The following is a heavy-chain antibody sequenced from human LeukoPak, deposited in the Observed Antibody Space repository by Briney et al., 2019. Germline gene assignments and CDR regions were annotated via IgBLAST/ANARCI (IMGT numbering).Heavy chain of an antibody. V-gene: IGHV3-21*01. Sequence: GRSLRLSCAASGFTFSSYGMHWVRQAPGKGLEWVSSISSSSSYIYYADSVKGRFTISRDNAKNSLYLQMNSLRAEDTAVYYCARDGTIAAAAWFDPWGQGTLVTVSS. CDR2: ISSSSSYI. CDR1: GFTFSSYG. CDR3: ARDGTIAAAAWFDP. J-gene: IGHJ5*02. D-gene: IGHD6-13*01.